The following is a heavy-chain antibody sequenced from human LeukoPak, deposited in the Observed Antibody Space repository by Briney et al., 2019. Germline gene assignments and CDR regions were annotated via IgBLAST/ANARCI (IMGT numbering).Heavy chain of an antibody. CDR1: GYSISSGYY. V-gene: IGHV4-38-2*02. Sequence: SETLSLTCTVSGYSISSGYYWGWIRQPPGKGLEWIGSIYHSGSTYYNPSLKSRVTISVDTSKNQFSLKLSSVTAADTAVYYCARDLGGSFSYYFDYWGQGTLVTVSS. CDR2: IYHSGST. D-gene: IGHD1-26*01. J-gene: IGHJ4*02. CDR3: ARDLGGSFSYYFDY.